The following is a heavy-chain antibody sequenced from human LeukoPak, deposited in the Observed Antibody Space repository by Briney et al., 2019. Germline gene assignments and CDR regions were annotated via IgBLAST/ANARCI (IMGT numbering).Heavy chain of an antibody. CDR2: IRSKAYGGTT. J-gene: IGHJ6*03. CDR3: TQNGQWREYYYYYYMDV. D-gene: IGHD6-19*01. Sequence: NPGGSLRLSCTASGFTFGDYAMSWFRQAPGKGLEWVGFIRSKAYGGTTEYAASVKGRFTISRDDSKSIAYLQMNSLKTEDTAVYYCTQNGQWREYYYYYYMDVWGKGTTVTVSS. V-gene: IGHV3-49*05. CDR1: GFTFGDYA.